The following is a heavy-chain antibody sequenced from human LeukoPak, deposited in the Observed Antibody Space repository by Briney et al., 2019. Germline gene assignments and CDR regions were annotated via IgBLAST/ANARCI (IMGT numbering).Heavy chain of an antibody. CDR3: AKDLARSLAIDY. CDR2: ISYDGSNK. Sequence: GGSLRLSCAASGFTFSSYSMNWVRQAPGKGLEWVAVISYDGSNKYYADSVKGRFTISRDNSKNTLYLQMNSLRAEDTAVYYCAKDLARSLAIDYWGQGTLVTVSS. V-gene: IGHV3-30*18. D-gene: IGHD5-12*01. CDR1: GFTFSSYS. J-gene: IGHJ4*02.